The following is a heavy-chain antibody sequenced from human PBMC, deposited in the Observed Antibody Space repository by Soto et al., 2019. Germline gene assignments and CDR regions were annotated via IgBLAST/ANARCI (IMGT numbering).Heavy chain of an antibody. CDR3: AAEIRVDPALDFDY. J-gene: IGHJ4*02. D-gene: IGHD5-12*01. CDR2: IVVGSGNT. Sequence: KVSCKASGFTFTSSAVQGVRQARGQRLEWIGWIVVGSGNTNYAQKFQERVTITRDMSTSTAYMELSSLRSEDTAVYYCAAEIRVDPALDFDYWGQGTLVTVSS. CDR1: GFTFTSSA. V-gene: IGHV1-58*01.